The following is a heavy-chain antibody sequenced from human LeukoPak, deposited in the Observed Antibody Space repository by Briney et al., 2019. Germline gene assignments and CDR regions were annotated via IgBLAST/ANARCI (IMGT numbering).Heavy chain of an antibody. Sequence: GGSLRLSRAASGFTFSDYYMSWIRQAPGKGLEWVSYISSSGSTIYYADSVKGRFTISRDNAKNSLYLQMNSLRAEDTAVYYCASGNYYDSSGYYEKPFDYWGQGTLVTVSS. D-gene: IGHD3-22*01. CDR3: ASGNYYDSSGYYEKPFDY. V-gene: IGHV3-11*01. J-gene: IGHJ4*02. CDR1: GFTFSDYY. CDR2: ISSSGSTI.